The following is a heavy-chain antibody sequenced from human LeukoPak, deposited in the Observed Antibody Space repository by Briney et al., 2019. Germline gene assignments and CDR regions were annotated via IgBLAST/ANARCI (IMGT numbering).Heavy chain of an antibody. CDR2: IWYDGSNK. CDR1: GFTFSSYG. CDR3: ARDRGFGAPDY. D-gene: IGHD3-10*01. Sequence: GGSLRLSCAASGFTFSSYGMHWVRQAPGKGREWVTVIWYDGSNKYYADSVKGRFTISRDNSKNTLYLQMNSLRAEDTAVYYCARDRGFGAPDYWGQGTLVTVSS. V-gene: IGHV3-33*01. J-gene: IGHJ4*02.